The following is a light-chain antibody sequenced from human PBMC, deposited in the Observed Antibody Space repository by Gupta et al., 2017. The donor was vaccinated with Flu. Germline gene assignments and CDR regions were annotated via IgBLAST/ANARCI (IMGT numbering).Light chain of an antibody. J-gene: IGLJ2*01. CDR2: RET. V-gene: IGLV3-9*01. CDR1: NIGTKS. Sequence: CGGKNIGTKSVQWFQQKPGQAPVLVVYRETNRPSGIPERFSGSNSGNTATLTISRAQVGDEADYYCQVWDSSTALFGGGTKLTVL. CDR3: QVWDSSTAL.